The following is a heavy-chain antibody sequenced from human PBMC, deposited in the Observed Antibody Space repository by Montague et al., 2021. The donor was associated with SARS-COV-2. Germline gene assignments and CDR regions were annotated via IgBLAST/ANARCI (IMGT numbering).Heavy chain of an antibody. Sequence: SLRLSCAASGFMLTFNYMTWVRQAPGKGLKWVSIIYSNGTTYYSDSVKGRFTISRDTSKNTVYLQLNSLRVEDTAVYYCASNPLWFGELSLHYWGQGALITVSS. CDR1: GFMLTFNY. V-gene: IGHV3-66*01. J-gene: IGHJ4*02. CDR3: ASNPLWFGELSLHY. D-gene: IGHD3-10*01. CDR2: IYSNGTT.